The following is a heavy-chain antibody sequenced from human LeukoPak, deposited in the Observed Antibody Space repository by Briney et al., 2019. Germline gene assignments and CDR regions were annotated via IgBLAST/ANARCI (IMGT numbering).Heavy chain of an antibody. CDR2: VRSKGFGGTA. CDR1: GFTFSDYA. CDR3: STASGGYYSLRFDN. V-gene: IGHV3-49*03. Sequence: PGGSLRLSCTTTGFTFSDYAMSWIRQAPGKGLEWVGFVRSKGFGGTAEYAAAVEGRFSISRDDSESTAYLQMNSLKTEDTATYYCSTASGGYYSLRFDNWGQGTLVTVSS. D-gene: IGHD5-12*01. J-gene: IGHJ4*02.